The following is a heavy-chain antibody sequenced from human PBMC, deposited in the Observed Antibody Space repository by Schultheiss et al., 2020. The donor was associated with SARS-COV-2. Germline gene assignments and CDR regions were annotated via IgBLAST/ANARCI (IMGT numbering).Heavy chain of an antibody. V-gene: IGHV4-61*10. D-gene: IGHD5-24*01. CDR3: ARGRDGYIVSDWYFDL. CDR2: IYYSGST. Sequence: SETLSLTCTVSGGSVSSGSYYWSWIRQPAGKGLEWIGYIYYSGSTNYNPSLKSRVTISVDTSKNQFSLKLSSVTAADTAVYYCARGRDGYIVSDWYFDLWGRGTLVTVSS. J-gene: IGHJ2*01. CDR1: GGSVSSGSYY.